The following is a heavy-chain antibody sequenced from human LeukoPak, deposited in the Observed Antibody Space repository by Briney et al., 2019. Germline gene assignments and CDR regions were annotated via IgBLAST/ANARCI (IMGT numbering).Heavy chain of an antibody. CDR1: GYTFTTYW. Sequence: ASVKVSCKASGYTFTTYWIHWVRQAPGQGLEWMGWTNPTSGGTNYAQKSQGRVTMTRDTSISTAYMELSRLTSDDTAVYYCARGVLSGDYGRYFDYWGQGALVTVSS. D-gene: IGHD4-17*01. CDR2: TNPTSGGT. V-gene: IGHV1-2*02. J-gene: IGHJ4*02. CDR3: ARGVLSGDYGRYFDY.